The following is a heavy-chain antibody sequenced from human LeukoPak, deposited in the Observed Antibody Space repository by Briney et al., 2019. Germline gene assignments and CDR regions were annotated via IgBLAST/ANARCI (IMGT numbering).Heavy chain of an antibody. J-gene: IGHJ4*02. V-gene: IGHV3-7*01. CDR3: ARYLDFRADYYFDY. D-gene: IGHD3/OR15-3a*01. CDR1: GFIFSGYW. CDR2: MKQDGSER. Sequence: PGGSLRLSCAAPGFIFSGYWMTWVRQAPGKGLEWVANMKQDGSERYYVDSVKGRFTISRDNAKSSLYLQMNSLRVEDTAVYYCARYLDFRADYYFDYWGQGTLVTVSS.